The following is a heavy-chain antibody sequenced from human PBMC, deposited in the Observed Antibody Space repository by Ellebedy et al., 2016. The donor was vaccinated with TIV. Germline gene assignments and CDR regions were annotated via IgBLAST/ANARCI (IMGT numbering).Heavy chain of an antibody. J-gene: IGHJ3*02. CDR3: ARDSGSYYYDSSGYFGLFRAGGAFDI. V-gene: IGHV3-33*01. CDR1: GFTFSSYG. CDR2: IWYDGSNK. Sequence: GGSLRLSXAASGFTFSSYGMHWVRQAPGKGLEWVAVIWYDGSNKYYADSVKGRFTISRDNSKNSLYLQMNSLRAEDTAVYYCARDSGSYYYDSSGYFGLFRAGGAFDIWGQGTMVTVSS. D-gene: IGHD3-22*01.